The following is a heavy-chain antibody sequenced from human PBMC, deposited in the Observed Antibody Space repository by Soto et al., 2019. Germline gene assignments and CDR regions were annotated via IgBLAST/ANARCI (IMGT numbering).Heavy chain of an antibody. CDR1: GFTFSSYG. Sequence: QVQLVESGGGVVQPGRSLRLSCAASGFTFSSYGMHWVRQAPGKGLEWVAVIWYDGSNKYYADSVKGRFTISRDNSKNTRYLQMNSLRAEDTAVYYCARGDGPLIPLDYWGQGTLVTVSS. CDR3: ARGDGPLIPLDY. D-gene: IGHD2-2*01. J-gene: IGHJ4*02. CDR2: IWYDGSNK. V-gene: IGHV3-33*01.